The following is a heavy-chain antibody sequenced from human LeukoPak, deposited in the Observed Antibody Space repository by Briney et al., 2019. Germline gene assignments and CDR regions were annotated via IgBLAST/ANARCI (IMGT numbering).Heavy chain of an antibody. Sequence: GGSLRLSCAASGLTFSNAWMSWVRQAPGKGLEWVGRIKSKTDGGTTDYAAPVKGRFTISRDDSKNTLYLQMNSLKTEDTAVYYCTTTSDIVATIYFDYWGQGTLVTVSS. CDR3: TTTSDIVATIYFDY. CDR1: GLTFSNAW. D-gene: IGHD5-12*01. CDR2: IKSKTDGGTT. V-gene: IGHV3-15*01. J-gene: IGHJ4*02.